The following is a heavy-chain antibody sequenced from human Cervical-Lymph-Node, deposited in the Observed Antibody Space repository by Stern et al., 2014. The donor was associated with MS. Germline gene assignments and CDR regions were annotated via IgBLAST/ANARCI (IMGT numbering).Heavy chain of an antibody. Sequence: VQLVESGGGVVQPGRSLRLSCAASGFTFSNFVMHWVRQAPGKGLEWVALISYDGSYKYYAYSVKGRFTISRDNSKNTVYLQMNSLRVEDTAVYYCAKVLPVSVMSFHYYYGMDVWGQGTTVTVSS. D-gene: IGHD3-16*01. CDR2: ISYDGSYK. V-gene: IGHV3-30*18. J-gene: IGHJ6*02. CDR1: GFTFSNFV. CDR3: AKVLPVSVMSFHYYYGMDV.